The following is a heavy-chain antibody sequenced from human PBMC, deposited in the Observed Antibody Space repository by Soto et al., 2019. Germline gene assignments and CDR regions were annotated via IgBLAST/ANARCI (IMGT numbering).Heavy chain of an antibody. J-gene: IGHJ4*02. CDR2: MIHIFGTA. V-gene: IGHV1-69*01. D-gene: IGHD6-6*01. Sequence: QVQLVQSGAEVKKPGSSVKVSCKASGGTFSSYAISWVRQSPGQGLEWMGGMIHIFGTANYEQKFQGRVTITADESTSTAYMELSSLRSEDTAVYYCAREGGIAARPYFDYWGQGTLVTVSS. CDR3: AREGGIAARPYFDY. CDR1: GGTFSSYA.